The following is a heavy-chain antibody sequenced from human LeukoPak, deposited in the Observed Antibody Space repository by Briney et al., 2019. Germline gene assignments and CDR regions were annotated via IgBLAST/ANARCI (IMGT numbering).Heavy chain of an antibody. CDR1: GFTFTSYS. J-gene: IGHJ4*02. D-gene: IGHD1-26*01. CDR3: TKGGKWDVTPFDY. CDR2: ISGGGGST. Sequence: GGSLRLSCAASGFTFTSYSMNWFGQAPGKGLEWVSTISGGGGSTYYADSVKGRFTISRDNSKNTLYLQVNSLRAEDTAVYYCTKGGKWDVTPFDYWGQGTLVTVSS. V-gene: IGHV3-23*01.